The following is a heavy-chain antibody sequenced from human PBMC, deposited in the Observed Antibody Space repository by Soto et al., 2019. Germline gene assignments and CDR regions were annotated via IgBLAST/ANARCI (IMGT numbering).Heavy chain of an antibody. Sequence: EVQLLESGGGLVQPGGSLRLSCAASGATVSTYAMSWVHQAPGMGLEWVSTISGSGVSTYADSVKGRFTISRDNSKNTLYVQMNSLRAEDTAMYYCATVAHDYGAFNWFDPWGQGTLVTVSS. V-gene: IGHV3-23*01. CDR1: GATVSTYA. CDR3: ATVAHDYGAFNWFDP. J-gene: IGHJ5*02. D-gene: IGHD4-17*01. CDR2: ISGSGVST.